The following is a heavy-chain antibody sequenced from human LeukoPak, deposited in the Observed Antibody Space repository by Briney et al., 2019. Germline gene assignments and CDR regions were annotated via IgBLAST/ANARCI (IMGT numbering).Heavy chain of an antibody. D-gene: IGHD2-15*01. Sequence: ASVKVSCKASGYTFTSYGISWVRQAPGQGLEWMGWISAYNGNTNYAQKVQGRVTMTTDTSTSTAYMELRSLRSDDTAVYYCARDIVVVVADPNHYYYGMDVWGQGTTVTVSS. CDR3: ARDIVVVVADPNHYYYGMDV. V-gene: IGHV1-18*01. J-gene: IGHJ6*02. CDR1: GYTFTSYG. CDR2: ISAYNGNT.